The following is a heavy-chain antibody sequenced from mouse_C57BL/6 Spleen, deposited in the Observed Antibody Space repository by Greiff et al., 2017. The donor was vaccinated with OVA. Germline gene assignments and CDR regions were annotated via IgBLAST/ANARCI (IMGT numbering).Heavy chain of an antibody. J-gene: IGHJ2*01. Sequence: EVQLQQSGPELVKPGASVKISCKASGYTFTDYYMNWVKQSHGKSLEWIGDINPNNGGTSYNQKFKGKATLTVDKSSSTAYMELRSLTSEDSAVYYCARSTTACDYWGQGTTLTVSS. CDR2: INPNNGGT. CDR1: GYTFTDYY. V-gene: IGHV1-26*01. CDR3: ARSTTACDY. D-gene: IGHD1-2*01.